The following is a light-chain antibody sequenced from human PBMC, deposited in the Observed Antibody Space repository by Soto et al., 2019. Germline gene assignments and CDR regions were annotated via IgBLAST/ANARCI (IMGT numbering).Light chain of an antibody. CDR3: QQYYNLPIT. Sequence: IPMTQSPSSLSASVGDRVTITCQASQDISNHLNWYQQKPGKAPKLLIYDASNLETGVPSRFSGSGSGTDFTVTISSLQPEYFATYSCQQYYNLPITFGQGTRLEI. J-gene: IGKJ5*01. V-gene: IGKV1-33*01. CDR1: QDISNH. CDR2: DAS.